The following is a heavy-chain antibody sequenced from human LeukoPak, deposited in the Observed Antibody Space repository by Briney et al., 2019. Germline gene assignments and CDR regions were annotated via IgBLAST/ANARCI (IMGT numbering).Heavy chain of an antibody. CDR3: ARGGLRVMVYRLYYMDV. V-gene: IGHV1-24*01. CDR1: GYTLTELS. CDR2: FDPEDGET. J-gene: IGHJ6*03. D-gene: IGHD2-8*01. Sequence: ASVKVSCKVSGYTLTELSMHWVRQAPGKGLEWMGGFDPEDGETIYAQKFQGRVTMTEDTSTDTAYMELSSLRSEDTAVYYCARGGLRVMVYRLYYMDVWGKGTTVTVSS.